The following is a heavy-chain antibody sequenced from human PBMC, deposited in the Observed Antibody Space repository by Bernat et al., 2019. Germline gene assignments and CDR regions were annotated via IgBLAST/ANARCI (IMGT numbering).Heavy chain of an antibody. J-gene: IGHJ4*02. CDR3: VRADPAQEFDY. V-gene: IGHV1-46*03. CDR1: GYTFSSYY. CDR2: INPSGDSA. Sequence: QVHLVQSGAEVKEPGASVKVSCEASGYTFSSYYMHWVRQAPGQGLEWMGIINPSGDSADYAQKFQGRVTMTRDTSTSTLYMELRSLRSEDTAVYYCVRADPAQEFDYWGQRTLVTVSS.